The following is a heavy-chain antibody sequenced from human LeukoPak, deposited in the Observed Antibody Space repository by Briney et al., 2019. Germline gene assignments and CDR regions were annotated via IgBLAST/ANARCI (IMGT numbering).Heavy chain of an antibody. CDR1: GGTFRSFA. Sequence: ASVKVSCKATGGTFRSFAIGWVRQAPGQGLEWMGGIIPIFGTANYAQKFQGRVTITADESTSTAYMELSSLRSEDTAVYYCARGWDYWGQGTLVTVSS. CDR3: ARGWDY. J-gene: IGHJ4*02. CDR2: IIPIFGTA. V-gene: IGHV1-69*13. D-gene: IGHD1-26*01.